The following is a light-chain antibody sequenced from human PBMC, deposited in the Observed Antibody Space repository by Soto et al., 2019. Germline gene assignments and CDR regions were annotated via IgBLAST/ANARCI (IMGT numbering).Light chain of an antibody. CDR3: CSYAGSGTDNYV. Sequence: QSALTQPPSASGSPGQSVTISCTGTSSDVGTHGYVSWYQQHAGKAPKLVIYDVTKRPSGVPDRFSGSKSGNTASLTVSGLQAEDEADYYCCSYAGSGTDNYVFGSGTKLTVL. CDR2: DVT. V-gene: IGLV2-8*01. J-gene: IGLJ1*01. CDR1: SSDVGTHGY.